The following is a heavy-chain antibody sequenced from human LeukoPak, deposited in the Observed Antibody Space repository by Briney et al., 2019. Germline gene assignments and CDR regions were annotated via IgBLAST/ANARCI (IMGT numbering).Heavy chain of an antibody. CDR1: GYIFISYY. J-gene: IGHJ4*02. Sequence: ASVKVSCKASGYIFISYYMHWVRQAPGQGLEWMGMINPIGGTTSYAQKFQGRVSLTSDTSTSTVYMDLSSLRSEDTAIYYCARDGGSSGYYGYWGQGTLVTVSS. CDR3: ARDGGSSGYYGY. CDR2: INPIGGTT. V-gene: IGHV1-46*01. D-gene: IGHD3-22*01.